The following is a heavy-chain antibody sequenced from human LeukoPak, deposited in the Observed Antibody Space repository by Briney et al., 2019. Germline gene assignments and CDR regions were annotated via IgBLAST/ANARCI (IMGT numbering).Heavy chain of an antibody. D-gene: IGHD2-2*02. J-gene: IGHJ6*03. CDR1: GGTCSIYA. CDR2: IIPIFGTA. Sequence: SVKVSCKASGGTCSIYAISWVRQAPGQGLEWMGGIIPIFGTANYAQKFQGRVTITADESTGTAYMELSSLRSEDTAVYYSARVLRVPAAIPGGGYSYMAVWGKGTTVTVSS. V-gene: IGHV1-69*13. CDR3: ARVLRVPAAIPGGGYSYMAV.